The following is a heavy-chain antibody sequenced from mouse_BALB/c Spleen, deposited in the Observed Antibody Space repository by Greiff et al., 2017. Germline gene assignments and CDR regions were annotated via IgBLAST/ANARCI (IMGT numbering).Heavy chain of an antibody. V-gene: IGHV1-9*01. D-gene: IGHD1-1*01. J-gene: IGHJ4*01. Sequence: QVQLQQSGAELMKPGASVKISCKATGYTFSSYWIEWVKQRPGHGLEWIGEILPGSGSTNYNEKFKGKATFTADTSSNTAYMQLSSLTSEDSAVYYCARRRITTVVARGGAMDYWGQGTSVTVSS. CDR2: ILPGSGST. CDR3: ARRRITTVVARGGAMDY. CDR1: GYTFSSYW.